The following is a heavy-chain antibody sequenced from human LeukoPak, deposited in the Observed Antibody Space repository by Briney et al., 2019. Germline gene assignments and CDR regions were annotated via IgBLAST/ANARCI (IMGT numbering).Heavy chain of an antibody. CDR2: INSDGGIT. J-gene: IGHJ4*02. D-gene: IGHD1-26*01. Sequence: GGSLRLSCAASGFTFSSYWMHWVRQAPGKGLVWVSRINSDGGITSYADSVKGRFTISRDNAKNTLYLQMNSLRAEDTAVYYCARDVISGSFDYWGQGTLVTVSS. V-gene: IGHV3-74*01. CDR1: GFTFSSYW. CDR3: ARDVISGSFDY.